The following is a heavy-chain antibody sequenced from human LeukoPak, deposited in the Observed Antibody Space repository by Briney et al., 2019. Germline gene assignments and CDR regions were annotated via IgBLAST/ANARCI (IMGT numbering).Heavy chain of an antibody. CDR2: IYHSGST. CDR3: ARDYYGSSGAPFFDY. CDR1: GYSISSGYY. Sequence: KPSETLSLTCTVSGYSISSGYYWGWIRQPPGKGLEWIGSIYHSGSTYYNPSLKSRVTISVDTSKNQFSLKLSSVTAADTAVYYCARDYYGSSGAPFFDYWAREPWSPSPQ. J-gene: IGHJ4*02. D-gene: IGHD3-22*01. V-gene: IGHV4-38-2*02.